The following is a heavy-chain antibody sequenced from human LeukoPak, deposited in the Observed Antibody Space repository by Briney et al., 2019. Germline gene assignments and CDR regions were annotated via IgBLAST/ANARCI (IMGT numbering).Heavy chain of an antibody. Sequence: PGGSLRLSCAASGFTFSSYSMNWVRQAPGKGLEWVSSISSSSYIYYADSVKGRFTISRNNAKNSLYLQMNSLRAEDTAMYYCATLDYGDYAAFDYWGQGTLVTVSS. J-gene: IGHJ4*02. V-gene: IGHV3-21*01. D-gene: IGHD4-17*01. CDR1: GFTFSSYS. CDR2: ISSSSYI. CDR3: ATLDYGDYAAFDY.